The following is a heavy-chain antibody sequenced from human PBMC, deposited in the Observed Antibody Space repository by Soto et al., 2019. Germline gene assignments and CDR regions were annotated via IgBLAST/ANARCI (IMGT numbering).Heavy chain of an antibody. J-gene: IGHJ2*01. CDR1: GFTFSSYW. Sequence: PGGSLRLSCAASGFTFSSYWMQWVRQSPGKGLVWLARITSDGRTTNYADSVKGRFTVSRDSAKNTLYLQINSLRVEDTAVYYLYGAHGGSSRSSDCWRRGIXVTFSS. D-gene: IGHD1-26*01. CDR3: YGAHGGSSRSSDC. V-gene: IGHV3-74*01. CDR2: ITSDGRTT.